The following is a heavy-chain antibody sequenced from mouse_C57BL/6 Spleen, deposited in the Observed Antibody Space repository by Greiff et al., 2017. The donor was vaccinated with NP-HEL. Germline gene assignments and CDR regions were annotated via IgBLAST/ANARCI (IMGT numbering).Heavy chain of an antibody. V-gene: IGHV1-82*01. CDR3: ASSYYYGSSYGTFDV. CDR1: GYAFSSSW. D-gene: IGHD1-1*01. Sequence: VQLQQSGPELVKPGASVKISCKASGYAFSSSWMNWVKQRPGKGLEWIGRIYPGDGDTNYNGKFKGKATLTADKSSSTAYKQLSSLTSEDSAVYFCASSYYYGSSYGTFDVWGTGTTVTVSS. CDR2: IYPGDGDT. J-gene: IGHJ1*03.